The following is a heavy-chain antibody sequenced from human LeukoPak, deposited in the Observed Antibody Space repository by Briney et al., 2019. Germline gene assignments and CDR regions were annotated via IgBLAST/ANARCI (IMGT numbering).Heavy chain of an antibody. CDR1: GGSIASAGYY. V-gene: IGHV4-31*03. J-gene: IGHJ4*02. D-gene: IGHD3-16*02. CDR2: IYHRGST. CDR3: ARVFYQGYYFDN. Sequence: SETLSLTCTVSGGSIASAGYYRSWVRQHPGQGLEWIGYIYHRGSTYYKPSLKSRLTISIDTSKNRFSLKLTSVSAADTAVYYCARVFYQGYYFDNWGQGTLVAVSS.